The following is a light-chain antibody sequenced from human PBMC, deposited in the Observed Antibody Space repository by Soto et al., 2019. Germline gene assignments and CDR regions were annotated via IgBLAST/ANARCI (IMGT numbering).Light chain of an antibody. V-gene: IGLV2-23*01. CDR3: CSYADSSTYV. J-gene: IGLJ1*01. Sequence: QSVLTQPASVSWSPGQSITISCTGTSSDVGSYNLFSWYQQHPGKAPILMIYEDSKRPSGVSNRFSGSKSGNTASLTISGLQTEDEADYYCCSYADSSTYVFGTGTKVTVL. CDR1: SSDVGSYNL. CDR2: EDS.